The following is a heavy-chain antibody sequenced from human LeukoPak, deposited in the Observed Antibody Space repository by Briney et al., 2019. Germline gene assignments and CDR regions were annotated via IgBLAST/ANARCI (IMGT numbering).Heavy chain of an antibody. Sequence: LSLTCAVSGGFIGSGGYSWWWVRRAPGKGLEWVSGISWNSGTIVYADSVKGRFTISRDNAKKSLHLQMTNLRAEDMAFYHCVKDSTAQTDYYFDLWGRGTLVTVSS. D-gene: IGHD4-11*01. V-gene: IGHV3-9*03. CDR2: ISWNSGTI. CDR3: VKDSTAQTDYYFDL. J-gene: IGHJ2*01. CDR1: GGFIGSGGYS.